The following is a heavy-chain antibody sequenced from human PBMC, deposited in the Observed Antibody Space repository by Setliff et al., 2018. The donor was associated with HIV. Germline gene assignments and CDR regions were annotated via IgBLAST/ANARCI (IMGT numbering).Heavy chain of an antibody. J-gene: IGHJ2*01. CDR2: IYYSGST. CDR3: ARGAEYPNWYFDL. Sequence: PSETLSLTCTVSGGSIFSHYWSWIRQPPGKGLEWIGYIYYSGSTNYNPSLTSRVTMSVDTSKNQFSLNLNSLTAADTAIYYCARGAEYPNWYFDLWGRGTLVTVSS. CDR1: GGSIFSHY. V-gene: IGHV4-59*08.